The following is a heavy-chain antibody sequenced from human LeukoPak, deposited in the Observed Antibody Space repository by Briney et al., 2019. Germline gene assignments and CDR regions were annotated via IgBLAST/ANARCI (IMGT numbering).Heavy chain of an antibody. CDR3: AKDSWAYDSSGYDDY. D-gene: IGHD3-22*01. Sequence: RAGGSLRLSCAASGFTFSSYAMSWVRQAPGKGLEWDSAISGSGGSTYYADSVKGRFTISRDNSKNTLYLQMNSLRAEDTAVYYCAKDSWAYDSSGYDDYWGQGTLVTVSS. CDR1: GFTFSSYA. V-gene: IGHV3-23*01. J-gene: IGHJ4*02. CDR2: ISGSGGST.